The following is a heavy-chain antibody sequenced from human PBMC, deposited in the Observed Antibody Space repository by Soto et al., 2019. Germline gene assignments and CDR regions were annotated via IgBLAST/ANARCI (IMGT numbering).Heavy chain of an antibody. CDR3: VKYRSVEMGGLPVRYFDY. V-gene: IGHV3-53*02. CDR2: IYPDGST. CDR1: GFAVSSTF. Sequence: EVQLVETGGGLIQPGGSLRLSCAASGFAVSSTFMSWVRQAPGKGLEWVSVIYPDGSTYYADSVRGRFTISKDNSENTLYLQMNSLRAEDTAVYYCVKYRSVEMGGLPVRYFDYWGQGNLVIVSS. D-gene: IGHD2-15*01. J-gene: IGHJ4*02.